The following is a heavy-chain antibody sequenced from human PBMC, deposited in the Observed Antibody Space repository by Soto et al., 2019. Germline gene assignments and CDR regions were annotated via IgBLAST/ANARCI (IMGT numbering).Heavy chain of an antibody. V-gene: IGHV4-59*08. J-gene: IGHJ4*02. CDR3: ARLSGYDWTLDY. D-gene: IGHD5-12*01. CDR1: GGSISSYY. Sequence: PSETLSLTCTVSGGSISSYYWSWIRQPPGKGLEWIGYIYYSGSTNYNPSLKSRVTISVDTSKNQFSLKLSSVTAADTAVYYCARLSGYDWTLDYWGQGTLVTVSS. CDR2: IYYSGST.